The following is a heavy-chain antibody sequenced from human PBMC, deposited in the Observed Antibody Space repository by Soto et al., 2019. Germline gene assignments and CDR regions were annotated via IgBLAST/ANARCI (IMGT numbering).Heavy chain of an antibody. CDR1: EFTFSTYA. V-gene: IGHV3-23*01. CDR2: ISGSGGST. CDR3: AKSYSSNWYDYFDY. J-gene: IGHJ4*02. Sequence: GGSLRLSCAASEFTFSTYAMSWVRQAPGKGLEWVSAISGSGGSTYYADSVKGRFTISRDTSKNTLYLQMSSLRAEDTALYYCAKSYSSNWYDYFDYWGQGTLVTVSS. D-gene: IGHD6-13*01.